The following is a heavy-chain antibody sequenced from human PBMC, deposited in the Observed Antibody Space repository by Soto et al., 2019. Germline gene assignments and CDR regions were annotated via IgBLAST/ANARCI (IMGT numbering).Heavy chain of an antibody. Sequence: GGSLRLSCAASGFTFSSYAMSWVRQAPGKGLEWVSAISGSGGSTYYADSVKGRFTISRDNSKNTLYLQMNSLRAEDTAVYYCAKDLSSRESPHYYYMDVWGKGTTVTVSS. CDR3: AKDLSSRESPHYYYMDV. D-gene: IGHD6-13*01. CDR2: ISGSGGST. CDR1: GFTFSSYA. V-gene: IGHV3-23*01. J-gene: IGHJ6*03.